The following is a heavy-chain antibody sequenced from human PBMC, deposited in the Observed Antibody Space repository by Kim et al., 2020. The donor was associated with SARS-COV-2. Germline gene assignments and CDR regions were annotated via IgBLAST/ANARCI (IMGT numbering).Heavy chain of an antibody. CDR3: AKDGRYRPYAYIWGYYF. D-gene: IGHD3-16*01. CDR1: GFTFSTYA. J-gene: IGHJ4*01. Sequence: GGSLRLSCAASGFTFSTYAMSWVRLAPGKGLEWVSAISGSGGTTYYADSVKGRFTISRDNSKNTLYLLINTLSAEDTAVYYCAKDGRYRPYAYIWGYYF. V-gene: IGHV3-23*01. CDR2: ISGSGGTT.